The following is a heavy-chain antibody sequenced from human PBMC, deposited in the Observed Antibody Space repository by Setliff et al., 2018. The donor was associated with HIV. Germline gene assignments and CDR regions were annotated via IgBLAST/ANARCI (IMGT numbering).Heavy chain of an antibody. V-gene: IGHV4-4*08. J-gene: IGHJ5*01. D-gene: IGHD6-19*01. CDR2: IHGDGTT. CDR3: ARLNLEQWVQRIDS. Sequence: RDPPGKGLEWIGSIHGDGTTNHNPSLKSRVTISLDTPRNHFSLNLHSVTAADTAVYYCARLNLEQWVQRIDSWGQGTLVTVSS.